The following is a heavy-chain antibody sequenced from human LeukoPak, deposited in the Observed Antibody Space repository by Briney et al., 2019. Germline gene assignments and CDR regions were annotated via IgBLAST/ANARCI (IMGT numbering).Heavy chain of an antibody. J-gene: IGHJ4*02. CDR3: ARGPYDVDSSWWVDY. V-gene: IGHV3-66*01. CDR2: IYSGGST. D-gene: IGHD6-13*01. Sequence: PGGSLRLSCAASGFTVSSNYMSWVRQAPGKGLEWVSVIYSGGSTYYADSVKGRFTISGDNSKNTLYLQMNSLRAEDTAVYYCARGPYDVDSSWWVDYWGQGTLVTVSS. CDR1: GFTVSSNY.